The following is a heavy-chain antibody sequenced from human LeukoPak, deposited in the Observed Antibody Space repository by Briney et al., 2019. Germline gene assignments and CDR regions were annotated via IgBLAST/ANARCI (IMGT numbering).Heavy chain of an antibody. D-gene: IGHD3-10*01. CDR2: ISSGGTYE. V-gene: IGHV3-30*01. Sequence: HPGGSLRLSCAASGFTFSNYAMHWVRQAPGKGLEWVSLISSGGTYEYYADSVKGRFTISRDNSKNTLYLRLNSLRAEDTAVYYCARDSTYYYDSGSSGPHYFDNWGQGTLVTVSS. CDR1: GFTFSNYA. CDR3: ARDSTYYYDSGSSGPHYFDN. J-gene: IGHJ4*02.